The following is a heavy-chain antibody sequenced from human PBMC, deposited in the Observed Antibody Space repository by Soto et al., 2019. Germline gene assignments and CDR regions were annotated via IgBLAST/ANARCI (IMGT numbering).Heavy chain of an antibody. V-gene: IGHV4-39*01. CDR2: IYYSGST. J-gene: IGHJ6*02. CDR1: GVPFLSRSYD. D-gene: IGHD3-9*01. Sequence: SGTLSLSCPVIGVPFLSRSYDWGWSCQPPGWGLEWIGSIYYSGSTYYNPSLKSRVTISVDTSKNQFSLKLSSVTAADTAVYYCARLAPSALPGYVYYNYYGMDVWGQWTTVS. CDR3: ARLAPSALPGYVYYNYYGMDV.